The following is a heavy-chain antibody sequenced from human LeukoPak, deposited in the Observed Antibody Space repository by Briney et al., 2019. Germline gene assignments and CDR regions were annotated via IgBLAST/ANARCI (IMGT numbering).Heavy chain of an antibody. CDR1: GYTFTSYA. J-gene: IGHJ4*02. V-gene: IGHV1-3*01. Sequence: ASVKVSCKASGYTFTSYAMHWVRQAPGQRLEWMGWINAGNGNTKHSQKFQGRVTITRDTSASTAYMELSSLRSEDTAVYYCARAGSGSYCYDYWGQGTLVTVSS. CDR2: INAGNGNT. CDR3: ARAGSGSYCYDY. D-gene: IGHD1-26*01.